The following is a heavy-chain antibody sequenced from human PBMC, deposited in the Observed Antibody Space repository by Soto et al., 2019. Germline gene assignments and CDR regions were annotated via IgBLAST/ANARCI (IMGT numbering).Heavy chain of an antibody. Sequence: QVQLKQWGAGLLKASETLSLTCGVYGGSFSYYYWSWIRQPPGKGLEWIGEVNHSGGTNYNPSLTSRVIISVDTPKKEISLKLDAVTAADTAVYYCARVRRWLPEEMVDLWGQGTLVTVSS. V-gene: IGHV4-34*01. J-gene: IGHJ5*02. D-gene: IGHD5-12*01. CDR1: GGSFSYYY. CDR2: VNHSGGT. CDR3: ARVRRWLPEEMVDL.